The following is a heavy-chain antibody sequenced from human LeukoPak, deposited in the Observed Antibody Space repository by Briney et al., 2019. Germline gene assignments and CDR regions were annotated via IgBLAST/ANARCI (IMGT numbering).Heavy chain of an antibody. CDR2: ISAYNGNT. V-gene: IGHV1-18*01. Sequence: ASVKVSCKASGYTFTSYGISWVRQAPGQGLEWMGWISAYNGNTNYAQKLQGRVTMTTDTSTSTAYMELRSLRSDDTAVYYCARDQLGRYYDFWSGYHYYMDVWGKGTTVTVSS. CDR1: GYTFTSYG. D-gene: IGHD3-3*01. J-gene: IGHJ6*03. CDR3: ARDQLGRYYDFWSGYHYYMDV.